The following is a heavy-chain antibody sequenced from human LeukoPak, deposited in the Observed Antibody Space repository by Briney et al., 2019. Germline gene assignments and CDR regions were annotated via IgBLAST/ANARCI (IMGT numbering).Heavy chain of an antibody. CDR2: IYYSGNT. Sequence: PSETLSLTCTVSGVSISSSNSYWGWIRQPPGKGLEWIGSIYYSGNTYYNASLKSQVSISIDTSKNQFSLRLTSVTAADTAVYYCARQTGSGLFILPGGQGALVTVSS. CDR3: ARQTGSGLFILP. J-gene: IGHJ4*02. D-gene: IGHD3/OR15-3a*01. CDR1: GVSISSSNSY. V-gene: IGHV4-39*01.